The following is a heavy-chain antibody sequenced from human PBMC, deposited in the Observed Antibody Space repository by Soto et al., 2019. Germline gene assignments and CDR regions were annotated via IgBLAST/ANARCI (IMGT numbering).Heavy chain of an antibody. J-gene: IGHJ4*02. V-gene: IGHV1-46*01. Sequence: ASVKVSCKASGYTFTSRYMHWVRQAPGQGLEWMGIINPSDGTTTYAQKLQGRVTMTTDTSTSTAYMELRSLRSDDTAVYYCARGTTVETGSYWGQGTLVTVSS. CDR2: INPSDGTT. CDR3: ARGTTVETGSY. CDR1: GYTFTSRY. D-gene: IGHD4-17*01.